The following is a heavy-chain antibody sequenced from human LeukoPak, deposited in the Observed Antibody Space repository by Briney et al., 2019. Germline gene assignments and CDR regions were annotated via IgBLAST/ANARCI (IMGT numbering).Heavy chain of an antibody. CDR3: ATGEYAPLRPIDY. CDR2: VDPEDGET. CDR1: GYTFTDYY. J-gene: IGHJ4*02. V-gene: IGHV1-69-2*01. D-gene: IGHD2-8*01. Sequence: ASVKVSCKVSGYTFTDYYMHWLQQAPGKGLEWMGLVDPEDGETIYAEKFQGRVTITADTSTDTAYMELSSLRSEDTAVYYCATGEYAPLRPIDYWGQGTLVTVSS.